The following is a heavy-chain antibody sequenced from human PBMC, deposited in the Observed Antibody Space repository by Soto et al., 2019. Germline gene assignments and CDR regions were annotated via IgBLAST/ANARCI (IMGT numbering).Heavy chain of an antibody. J-gene: IGHJ1*01. CDR2: ISYDGGNQ. CDR1: GFTFSSYA. V-gene: IGHV3-30-3*01. CDR3: ARDKSSRLAAAGDFQH. Sequence: PGGSLRLSCAASGFTFSSYAMHWVRQAPGKGLEWVAVISYDGGNQYYADSVKGQFTLSRDNSMNTLYLQMNSLRADDTAVYYCARDKSSRLAAAGDFQHWGQGTLVPVYS. D-gene: IGHD6-13*01.